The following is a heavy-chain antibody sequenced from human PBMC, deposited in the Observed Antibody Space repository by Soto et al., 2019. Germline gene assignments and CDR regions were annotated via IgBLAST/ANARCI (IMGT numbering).Heavy chain of an antibody. V-gene: IGHV4-59*08. CDR1: GGSISSYY. Sequence: SETLSLTCTVSGGSISSYYWSWIRQPPAKGLEWIGYIYYSGNTNYNPSLKSRVAISVDTSKNQFSLKVSSVAAADTAVYFCARHSSINNWFDPWGQGTLVTVSS. CDR3: ARHSSINNWFDP. J-gene: IGHJ5*02. CDR2: IYYSGNT. D-gene: IGHD4-4*01.